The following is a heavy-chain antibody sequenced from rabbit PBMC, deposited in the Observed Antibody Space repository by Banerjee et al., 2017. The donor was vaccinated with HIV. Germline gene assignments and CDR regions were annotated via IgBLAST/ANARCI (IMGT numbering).Heavy chain of an antibody. Sequence: QEQLVESGGGLVTPGASLTLTCTASGFSFRSRDYICWVRQAPGKGLEWISCIAGSSSAFTYSATWAKGRFTIAKTSSTTVTLQMTSLTVADTATYFCARDTGTSFSSYGMDLWGPGTLVTVS. D-gene: IGHD7-1*01. CDR2: IAGSSSAFT. CDR3: ARDTGTSFSSYGMDL. J-gene: IGHJ6*01. CDR1: GFSFRSRDY. V-gene: IGHV1S45*01.